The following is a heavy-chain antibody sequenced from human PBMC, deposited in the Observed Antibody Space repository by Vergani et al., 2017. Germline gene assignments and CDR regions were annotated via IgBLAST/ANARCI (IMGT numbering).Heavy chain of an antibody. CDR3: ARHISVVRPSSMTAFDY. D-gene: IGHD2-21*01. V-gene: IGHV4-39*01. CDR1: GDSISTSSYA. J-gene: IGHJ4*02. CDR2: VFYGGRT. Sequence: QMQLQESGPGLVKPSETLSLSCTVSGDSISTSSYAWGWIRQPPGKTLEWIGTVFYGGRTSYNPSHKSRVTLSLDTPKKQISLHRTSVTAADTAVYYCARHISVVRPSSMTAFDYWGQGTLVTVSS.